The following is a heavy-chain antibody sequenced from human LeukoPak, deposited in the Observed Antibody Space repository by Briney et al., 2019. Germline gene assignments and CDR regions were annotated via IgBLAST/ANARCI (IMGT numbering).Heavy chain of an antibody. V-gene: IGHV3-21*01. CDR1: GFTFSSYS. CDR3: ARGGSGYCSAGSCYPIDY. Sequence: PGGSLRLSCAASGFTFSSYSMNWVRQAPGKGLGWVSSISSSSSYIYYADSVKGRFTISRDNAKNSLYLQMNSLRAEDTAVYYCARGGSGYCSAGSCYPIDYWGQGTLVTVSS. D-gene: IGHD2-15*01. CDR2: ISSSSSYI. J-gene: IGHJ4*02.